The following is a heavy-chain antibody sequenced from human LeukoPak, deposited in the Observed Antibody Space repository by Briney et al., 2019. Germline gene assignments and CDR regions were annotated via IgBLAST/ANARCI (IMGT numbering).Heavy chain of an antibody. CDR1: GASISSYY. V-gene: IGHV4-4*07. J-gene: IGHJ4*02. D-gene: IGHD3-22*01. Sequence: PSETLSLTCTVSGASISSYYWSWIRQPAGKGLEWIGRFYTTGSANYNPSLKSRVTMSVDTSKNHFSLKLSSVTAADTAAYYCARDYYDSSDYYSLTYWGQGTLVTVSS. CDR3: ARDYYDSSDYYSLTY. CDR2: FYTTGSA.